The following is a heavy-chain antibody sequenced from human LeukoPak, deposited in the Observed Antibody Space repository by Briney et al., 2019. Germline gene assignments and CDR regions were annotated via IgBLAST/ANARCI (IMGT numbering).Heavy chain of an antibody. CDR1: GYTFTGYY. CDR2: TNPNSGGT. Sequence: ASVKVSCKASGYTFTGYYMHWVRQAPGQGLAWMGWTNPNSGGTNYAQKFQGRVTMTRDTSISTAYMELSRLRSDDTAVYYCAKRYCSSTSCSDDAFDIWGQGTMVTVSS. J-gene: IGHJ3*02. CDR3: AKRYCSSTSCSDDAFDI. D-gene: IGHD2-2*01. V-gene: IGHV1-2*02.